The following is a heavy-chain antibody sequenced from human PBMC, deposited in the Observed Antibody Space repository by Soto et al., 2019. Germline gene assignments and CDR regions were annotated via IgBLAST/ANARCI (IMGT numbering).Heavy chain of an antibody. CDR1: GGSFSGYY. D-gene: IGHD3-3*01. CDR2: INHSGRS. V-gene: IGHV4-34*01. J-gene: IGHJ6*02. CDR3: ARGRVDGGTIFYFYYGMDV. Sequence: SETLSLTCVVYGGSFSGYYWSWIRQPPGKGLEWIGKINHSGRSDYNPSLKSRVTISVATSKNQFSLRLSSVTAADTAVYYCARGRVDGGTIFYFYYGMDVWGQGTTVTVSS.